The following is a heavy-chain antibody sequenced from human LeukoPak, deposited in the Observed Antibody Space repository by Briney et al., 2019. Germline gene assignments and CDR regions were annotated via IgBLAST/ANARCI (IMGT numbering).Heavy chain of an antibody. J-gene: IGHJ6*03. CDR1: GFTVNSNY. Sequence: GGSLRLSCAASGFTVNSNYMNWVRQAPGKGLEWVSVIYSGGNTYYADSVKGRFTISRGTSKNTLYLQMNSLRAEDTAVYYCARDDALGYYYYMDVWGKGTTVTVSS. CDR3: ARDDALGYYYYMDV. V-gene: IGHV3-66*02. D-gene: IGHD2-2*01. CDR2: IYSGGNT.